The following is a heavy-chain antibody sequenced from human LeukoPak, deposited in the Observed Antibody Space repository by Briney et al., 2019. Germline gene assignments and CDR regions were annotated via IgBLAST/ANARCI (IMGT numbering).Heavy chain of an antibody. V-gene: IGHV3-23*01. D-gene: IGHD4-11*01. J-gene: IGHJ3*02. CDR1: GFTFSSYA. CDR3: AKDSNGAFDI. Sequence: PGGSLRLSCAASGFTFSSYAMSWLRQAPGKGLECVSAISGSGGSTYYADSVKGRFTISRDNYKNTLYLQMHSLRAEHTGVYHCAKDSNGAFDIWPRGTMVSVAS. CDR2: ISGSGGST.